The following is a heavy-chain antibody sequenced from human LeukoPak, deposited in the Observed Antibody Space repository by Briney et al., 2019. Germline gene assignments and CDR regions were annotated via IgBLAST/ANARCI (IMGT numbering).Heavy chain of an antibody. CDR3: ARGRTGTTGY. J-gene: IGHJ4*02. Sequence: GASVKVSCKASGYTFTSYGISWVRQAPGQGLEWMGWMNPNSGNTGYAQKFQGRVTMTRNTSISTAYMELSSLRSEDTAVYYCARGRTGTTGYWGQGTLVTVSS. V-gene: IGHV1-8*02. CDR1: GYTFTSYG. CDR2: MNPNSGNT. D-gene: IGHD1-7*01.